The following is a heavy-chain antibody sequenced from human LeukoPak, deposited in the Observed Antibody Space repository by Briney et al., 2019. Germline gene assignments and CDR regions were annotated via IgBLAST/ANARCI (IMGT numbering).Heavy chain of an antibody. D-gene: IGHD3-3*01. CDR3: ARRPTVLRFLEWLIPTPDY. J-gene: IGHJ4*02. CDR2: IYYSGST. Sequence: PSETLSLTCTVSGGSISSSSYYWGWIRQPPGKGLEWIGSIYYSGSTYYNPSLKSRVTISVDTSKNQFSLKLSSVTAADTAVYYCARRPTVLRFLEWLIPTPDYWGQGTLVTVSS. CDR1: GGSISSSSYY. V-gene: IGHV4-39*01.